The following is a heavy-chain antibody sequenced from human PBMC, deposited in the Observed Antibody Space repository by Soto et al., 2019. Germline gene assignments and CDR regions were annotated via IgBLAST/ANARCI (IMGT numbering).Heavy chain of an antibody. CDR3: AKEFLWFGELPNGMDV. CDR2: ISGSGGST. CDR1: GFTFSSYA. J-gene: IGHJ6*03. D-gene: IGHD3-10*01. Sequence: GGSLRLSCAASGFTFSSYAMSWVRQAPGKGLEWVSAISGSGGSTYYADSVKGRFTISRDNSKNTLYLQMNSLRAEDTAVYYCAKEFLWFGELPNGMDVWGKGTTVTVSS. V-gene: IGHV3-23*01.